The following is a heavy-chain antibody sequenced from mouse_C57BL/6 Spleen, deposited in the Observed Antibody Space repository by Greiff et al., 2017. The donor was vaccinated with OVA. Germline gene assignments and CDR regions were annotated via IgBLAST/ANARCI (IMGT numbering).Heavy chain of an antibody. CDR1: GFSLTSYG. V-gene: IGHV2-2*01. D-gene: IGHD2-4*01. Sequence: VKLMESGPGLVQPSQSLSITCTVSGFSLTSYGVHWVRQSPGKGLEWLGVIWSGGSTDYNAAFISRLSISKDNSKSQVFFKMNSLQADDTAIYYCARTDDYDHFYYAMDYWGQGTSVTVSS. CDR2: IWSGGST. J-gene: IGHJ4*01. CDR3: ARTDDYDHFYYAMDY.